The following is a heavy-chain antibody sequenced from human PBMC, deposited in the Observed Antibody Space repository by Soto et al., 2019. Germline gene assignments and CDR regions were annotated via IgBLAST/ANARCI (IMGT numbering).Heavy chain of an antibody. CDR3: TVTVPGTKGVDY. CDR2: IRTKDNNYAT. CDR1: GLTFSGSA. V-gene: IGHV3-73*01. J-gene: IGHJ4*02. Sequence: EVQLVESGGGLVQPGGSLKLSCAASGLTFSGSAVHWVRQASGKELEWVGRIRTKDNNYATAYAASMKGRFTISRNDSKNTAFLQMNSLRTEDTAVYYFTVTVPGTKGVDYWGQGTLVTVSS. D-gene: IGHD6-19*01.